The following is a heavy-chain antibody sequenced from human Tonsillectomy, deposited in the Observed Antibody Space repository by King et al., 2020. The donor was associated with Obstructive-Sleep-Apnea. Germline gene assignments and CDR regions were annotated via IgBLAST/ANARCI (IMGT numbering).Heavy chain of an antibody. CDR2: MFHSGST. Sequence: VQLQESGPGLVKPSETLSLTCTVSGYSINSGYYWGWIRQPPGKGLEWIASMFHSGSTYYNPSLKSRVTLSVDTSRNQFSLKLTSVTAADTAVYYCARDGYIVATTDISRPFDYWGQGTLVTVS. D-gene: IGHD5-12*01. CDR1: GYSINSGYY. CDR3: ARDGYIVATTDISRPFDY. V-gene: IGHV4-38-2*02. J-gene: IGHJ4*02.